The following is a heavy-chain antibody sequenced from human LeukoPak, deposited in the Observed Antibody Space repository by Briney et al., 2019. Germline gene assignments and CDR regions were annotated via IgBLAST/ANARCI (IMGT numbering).Heavy chain of an antibody. CDR2: ISEDGRTK. CDR3: ARDKAFSGSSLGAFDV. D-gene: IGHD1-26*01. Sequence: GGSLRLSCAVSGFPFSSSAMHWVRQAPGKGLEWVTVISEDGRTKYYAGSVRGRFTVSRDNSKNTLYLQMNSLRTEDTAIYYCARDKAFSGSSLGAFDVWGQGTTVTVSS. J-gene: IGHJ3*01. V-gene: IGHV3-30*04. CDR1: GFPFSSSA.